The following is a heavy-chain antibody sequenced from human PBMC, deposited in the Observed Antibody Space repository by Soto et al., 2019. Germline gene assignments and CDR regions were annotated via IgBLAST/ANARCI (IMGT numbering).Heavy chain of an antibody. D-gene: IGHD2-2*01. J-gene: IGHJ5*02. V-gene: IGHV5-51*01. CDR2: IYPGDSDT. Sequence: LGESLKISCKGSGYSFTSYWIGWVRQMPGKGLEWMGIIYPGDSDTRYSPSFQGQVTISADKSISTAYLQWSSLKASDTAMYYCARHGCSSTSCPDLWFDPWGQGTLVTVSS. CDR3: ARHGCSSTSCPDLWFDP. CDR1: GYSFTSYW.